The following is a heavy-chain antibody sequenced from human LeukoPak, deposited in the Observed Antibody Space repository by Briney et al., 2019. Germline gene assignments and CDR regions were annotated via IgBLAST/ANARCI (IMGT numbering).Heavy chain of an antibody. CDR2: IYYSGST. D-gene: IGHD4/OR15-4a*01. J-gene: IGHJ4*02. Sequence: TETLSLTCTVSGGSVSSGSYYWSWIRQPPGKGLEWIGYIYYSGSTNYNPSLKSRVTISVDTSTNQFSLKLSSVTAADTAVYYCARVGAGTFDYWGQGTLVTVSS. CDR3: ARVGAGTFDY. V-gene: IGHV4-61*01. CDR1: GGSVSSGSYY.